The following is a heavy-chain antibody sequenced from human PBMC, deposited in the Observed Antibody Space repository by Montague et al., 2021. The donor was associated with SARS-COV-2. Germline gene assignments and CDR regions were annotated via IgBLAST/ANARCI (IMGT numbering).Heavy chain of an antibody. D-gene: IGHD6-13*01. V-gene: IGHV6-1*01. CDR1: GDSVSSNSAT. J-gene: IGHJ4*02. Sequence: CAISGDSVSSNSATWNWIRQSPSGGLEWLGRTYYRSMWKSDYARSVKSRIAINPDTSKNQFSLQLSSVTPEDTALYYSVRGIEAAGSYDYWGQGTLVTVSS. CDR3: VRGIEAAGSYDY. CDR2: TYYRSMWKS.